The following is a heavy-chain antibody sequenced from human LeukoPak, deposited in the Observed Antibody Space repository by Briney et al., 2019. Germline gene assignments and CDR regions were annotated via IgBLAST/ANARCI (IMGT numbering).Heavy chain of an antibody. CDR3: ARGQSPSYYDMDV. D-gene: IGHD6-19*01. CDR2: IWSDGSTK. Sequence: GRSLRLSCAASGFTFSSYGMHCVRQAPGKGLEWVAVIWSDGSTKYYADSVKGRFTISRDNSKNTLYLQMNSLRAEDTAVYYCARGQSPSYYDMDVWGQGTTVTVSS. CDR1: GFTFSSYG. V-gene: IGHV3-33*01. J-gene: IGHJ6*02.